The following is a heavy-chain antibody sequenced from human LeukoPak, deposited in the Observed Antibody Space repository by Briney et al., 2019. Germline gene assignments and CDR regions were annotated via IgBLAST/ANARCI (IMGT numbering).Heavy chain of an antibody. CDR2: ISYDGSNK. CDR3: AREEWYYFDY. D-gene: IGHD3-3*01. V-gene: IGHV3-30-3*01. Sequence: GGSLRLSCVASGFTFSNYVMTWVRQAPGKGLEWVAVISYDGSNKYYVDSVKGRFTIARDNSKNTVHLQMNSLRAEDMAVYYCAREEWYYFDYWGQGTLVTVSS. CDR1: GFTFSNYV. J-gene: IGHJ4*02.